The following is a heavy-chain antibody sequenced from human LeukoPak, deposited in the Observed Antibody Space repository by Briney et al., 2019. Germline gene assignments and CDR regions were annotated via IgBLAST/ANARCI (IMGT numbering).Heavy chain of an antibody. CDR3: ARDLVEYYYGSGSYPDNWFDP. Sequence: GGSLRLSCAASGFTFSSYEMNWVRQAPGKGLEWVSYINSSGSTIYYADSVKGRFTISRDNAKNSLYLQMNSLRAEDTAVYYCARDLVEYYYGSGSYPDNWFDPWGQGTLVTVSS. V-gene: IGHV3-48*03. CDR2: INSSGSTI. J-gene: IGHJ5*02. D-gene: IGHD3-10*01. CDR1: GFTFSSYE.